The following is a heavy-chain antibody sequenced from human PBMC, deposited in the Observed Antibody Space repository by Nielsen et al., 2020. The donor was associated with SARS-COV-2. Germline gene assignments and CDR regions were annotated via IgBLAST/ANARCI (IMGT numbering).Heavy chain of an antibody. V-gene: IGHV3-33*01. CDR2: IWYDGSNK. CDR1: GFTFSSYG. J-gene: IGHJ4*02. Sequence: GESLKISCAASGFTFSSYGMHWVRQAPGKGLEWVAVIWYDGSNKYYADSVKGRFTISRDNSKNTLYLQMNSLRAEDTAVYYCAREGHSQSVIVINSYVDYWGQGTLVTVSS. CDR3: AREGHSQSVIVINSYVDY. D-gene: IGHD3-10*01.